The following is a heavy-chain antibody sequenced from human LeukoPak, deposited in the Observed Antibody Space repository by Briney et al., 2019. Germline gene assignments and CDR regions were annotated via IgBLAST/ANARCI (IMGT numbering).Heavy chain of an antibody. D-gene: IGHD3-10*01. Sequence: SETLSLTCAVYGDSISSGDYSRSWIRQPPGKGLEWIGYILHTGSTFYNPSLKSRVTISVDNSKNQFSLRLNSVTAADTAVYYCARELWFANAPGSWLDPWGQGTLVTVSS. CDR2: ILHTGST. CDR3: ARELWFANAPGSWLDP. CDR1: GDSISSGDYS. J-gene: IGHJ5*02. V-gene: IGHV4-30-2*01.